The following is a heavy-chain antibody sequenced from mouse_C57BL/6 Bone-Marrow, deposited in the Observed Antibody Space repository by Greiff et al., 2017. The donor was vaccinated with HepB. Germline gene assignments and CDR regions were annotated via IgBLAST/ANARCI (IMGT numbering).Heavy chain of an antibody. CDR3: TRPHTLREYFDY. CDR1: GYTFTDYE. J-gene: IGHJ2*01. D-gene: IGHD1-1*01. V-gene: IGHV1-15*01. Sequence: VQLQQSGAELVRPGASVTLSCKASGYTFTDYEMHWVKQTPVHGLEWIGAIDPETGGTAYNQKFKGKAILTADKSSSTGYMELRSLTSEDSAVYYCTRPHTLREYFDYWGQGTTLTVSS. CDR2: IDPETGGT.